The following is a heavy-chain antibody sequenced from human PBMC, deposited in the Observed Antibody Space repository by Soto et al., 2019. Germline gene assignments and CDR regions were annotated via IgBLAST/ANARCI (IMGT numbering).Heavy chain of an antibody. CDR3: ARDGSTVTTNYHYAMDV. CDR1: GFMFMGYE. J-gene: IGHJ6*02. V-gene: IGHV3-48*03. CDR2: ISKSGTTK. Sequence: PGGSLSLSCVASGFMFMGYEMIWVRQAPGKGLEWVAYISKSGTTKYYADSVKGRFTISRDTAKNTIYLQMNSLRAEDTAVYYCARDGSTVTTNYHYAMDVWGQGTTVTVSS. D-gene: IGHD4-17*01.